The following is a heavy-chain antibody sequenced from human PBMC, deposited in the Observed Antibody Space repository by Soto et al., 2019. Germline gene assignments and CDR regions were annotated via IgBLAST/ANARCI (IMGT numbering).Heavy chain of an antibody. D-gene: IGHD5-12*01. Sequence: SETQSLTCTVSGCNIRSYYWSWIRQPPGKGLEWIGYIYYSGSTNYNPSLKSRVTIAVDRSKTRCSVKLSSVTAPDTAVFNWARQDYSGYAALNYWGQGTLVTVSS. CDR3: ARQDYSGYAALNY. J-gene: IGHJ4*02. CDR2: IYYSGST. V-gene: IGHV4-59*08. CDR1: GCNIRSYY.